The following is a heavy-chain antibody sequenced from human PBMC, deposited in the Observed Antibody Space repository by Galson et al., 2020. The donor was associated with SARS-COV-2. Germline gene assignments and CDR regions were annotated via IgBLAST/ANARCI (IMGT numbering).Heavy chain of an antibody. CDR1: GFTFSNSA. J-gene: IGHJ4*02. Sequence: GGSLRLSCAASGFTFSNSAMSWVRRAPGKGLEWVSAISGSGSSTYYADSVKGRFTISRDNSKNTLYLQMNSLRADDTAVYYCAKSLYGGYDREDYWGQGTLVTVSS. D-gene: IGHD5-12*01. V-gene: IGHV3-23*01. CDR2: ISGSGSST. CDR3: AKSLYGGYDREDY.